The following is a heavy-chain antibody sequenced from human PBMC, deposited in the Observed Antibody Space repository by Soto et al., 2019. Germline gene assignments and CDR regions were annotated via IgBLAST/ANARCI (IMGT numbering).Heavy chain of an antibody. D-gene: IGHD1-26*01. V-gene: IGHV2-5*02. CDR2: IYWDDSK. Sequence: QITLKESGPTLVKPTQTLTLTCTFAGFSLTTDRVGVGWIRQPPGEALEWLAVIYWDDSKTYRPSLESRLTITKDNSKNQVALTMTNIDSLDTATYYCAHAYGGRSLSWGQGTLVTVSS. J-gene: IGHJ5*02. CDR3: AHAYGGRSLS. CDR1: GFSLTTDRVG.